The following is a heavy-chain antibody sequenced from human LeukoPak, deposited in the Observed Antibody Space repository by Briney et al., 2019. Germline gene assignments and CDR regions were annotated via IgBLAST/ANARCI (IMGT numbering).Heavy chain of an antibody. V-gene: IGHV3-21*01. CDR1: GFTFSSYS. D-gene: IGHD2-2*01. J-gene: IGHJ6*02. Sequence: SGGSLRLSCAASGFTFSSYSMNWVRQAPGKGLEWVSSICNSCSYIYYADSVKGRFTISRDNTKNSLYLQMNSLRAEDTAVYYCARDVFGPAATYYYGMDVWGQGTTVTVSS. CDR3: ARDVFGPAATYYYGMDV. CDR2: ICNSCSYI.